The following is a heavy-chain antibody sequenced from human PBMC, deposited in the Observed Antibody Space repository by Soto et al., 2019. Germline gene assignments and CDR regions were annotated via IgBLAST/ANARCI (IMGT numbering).Heavy chain of an antibody. CDR1: GFTFTSSA. CDR2: IVVGSGNT. V-gene: IGHV1-58*01. J-gene: IGHJ4*02. CDR3: AALPLPPRWPTIFGVVAPAEAQVDY. Sequence: GASVKVSRKASGFTFTSSAVQWVRQARGQRLEWIGWIVVGSGNTNYAQKFQERVTITRDMSTSTAYMELSSLRSEDTAVYYCAALPLPPRWPTIFGVVAPAEAQVDYWGQGTLVTVSS. D-gene: IGHD3-3*01.